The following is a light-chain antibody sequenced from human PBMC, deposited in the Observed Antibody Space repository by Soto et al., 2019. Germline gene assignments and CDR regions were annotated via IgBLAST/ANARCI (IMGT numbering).Light chain of an antibody. CDR3: QQYGSPPRT. J-gene: IGKJ1*01. CDR1: QNIDNSY. Sequence: IVVTQSPGALSLSPGEKATLSCRASQNIDNSYLAWYQQKPGQAPRLLIYGAYNRATGIPDRFSDSGSGTDFTLTISRLEPEDFAVYYCQQYGSPPRTFGQGTKVEIK. V-gene: IGKV3-20*01. CDR2: GAY.